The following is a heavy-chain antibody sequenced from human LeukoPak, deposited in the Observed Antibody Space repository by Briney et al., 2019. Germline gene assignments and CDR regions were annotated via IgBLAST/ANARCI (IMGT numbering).Heavy chain of an antibody. V-gene: IGHV3-23*01. D-gene: IGHD4-17*01. CDR1: GFTFSSYG. Sequence: SGGSLRLSCAASGFTFSSYGMSWVRQAPGKGLEWVSAISGSGGSTYYADSVKGRFTISRDNSKNTLYLQMNSLRAEDTAVYYCARDSSRYGDYVGYWGQGTLVTVSS. CDR2: ISGSGGST. J-gene: IGHJ4*02. CDR3: ARDSSRYGDYVGY.